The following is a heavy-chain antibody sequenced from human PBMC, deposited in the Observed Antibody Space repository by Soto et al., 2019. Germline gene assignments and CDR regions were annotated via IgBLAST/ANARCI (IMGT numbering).Heavy chain of an antibody. Sequence: GXSVKISCEASAGSFSIYSIRWVRQAPGQGLEWMGGFIPIFGTANYAQKFQGRVTITADESTSTAYMELSSLRSEDTAVYYGARVSYYYDSSGEDNWFDPWGQGTLATVSS. J-gene: IGHJ5*02. D-gene: IGHD3-22*01. CDR2: FIPIFGTA. CDR1: AGSFSIYS. CDR3: ARVSYYYDSSGEDNWFDP. V-gene: IGHV1-69*13.